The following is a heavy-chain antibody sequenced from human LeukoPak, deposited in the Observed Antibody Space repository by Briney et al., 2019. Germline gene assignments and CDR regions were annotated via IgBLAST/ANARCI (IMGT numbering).Heavy chain of an antibody. Sequence: SETLSLTCTVSGGSISSYSWTWIRQPPGKGLEWIGYIYYSGSTNYNPSLKSRVTISVDTSKNHFSLNLSSVTAADTAVYYCARAKGSGSYFAFDIWGQGTMVTVSS. CDR2: IYYSGST. J-gene: IGHJ3*02. CDR3: ARAKGSGSYFAFDI. CDR1: GGSISSYS. V-gene: IGHV4-59*01. D-gene: IGHD3-10*01.